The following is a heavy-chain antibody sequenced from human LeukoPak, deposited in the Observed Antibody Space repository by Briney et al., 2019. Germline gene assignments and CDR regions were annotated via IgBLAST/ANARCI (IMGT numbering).Heavy chain of an antibody. Sequence: GRSLRLSCAASGFTFNTYAMSWVRQAPGKGLEWVSAISPSGGITYYEDSVKGRFTISRDNSKNTLYLQMNSLRAEDTAVYYCAKGVNYFVLEYWGQGTLVTISS. J-gene: IGHJ4*02. CDR1: GFTFNTYA. D-gene: IGHD3-10*02. CDR3: AKGVNYFVLEY. V-gene: IGHV3-23*01. CDR2: ISPSGGIT.